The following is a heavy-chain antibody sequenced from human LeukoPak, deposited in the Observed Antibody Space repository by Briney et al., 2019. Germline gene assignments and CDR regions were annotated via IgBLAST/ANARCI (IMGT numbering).Heavy chain of an antibody. CDR1: GGSVSSGSYY. V-gene: IGHV4-61*01. D-gene: IGHD6-6*01. Sequence: PSETLSLTCTASGGSVSSGSYYWSWIRQPPGKGLEWIGYIYYSGSTNYNPSLKSRVTISVDTPKSQFSLKLSSVTAADTAVYYCARDDASSSSFDYWGQGTLVTVSS. CDR3: ARDDASSSSFDY. J-gene: IGHJ4*02. CDR2: IYYSGST.